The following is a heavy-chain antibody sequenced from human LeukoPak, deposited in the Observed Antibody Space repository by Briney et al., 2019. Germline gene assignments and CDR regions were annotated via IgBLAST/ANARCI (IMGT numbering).Heavy chain of an antibody. CDR1: GFTFSDYY. V-gene: IGHV3-11*01. Sequence: PGGSLRLSCAASGFTFSDYYMSWIRQAPGKGLEWVSYISSSGSTIYYADSVKGRFTISRDNAKNSLYLRMNSLRAEDTAVYYCARGWEGVVVPAAIDYWGQGTLVTVSS. J-gene: IGHJ4*02. CDR2: ISSSGSTI. D-gene: IGHD2-2*01. CDR3: ARGWEGVVVPAAIDY.